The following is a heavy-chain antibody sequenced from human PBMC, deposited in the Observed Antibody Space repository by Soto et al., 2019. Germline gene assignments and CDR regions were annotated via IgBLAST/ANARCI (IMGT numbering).Heavy chain of an antibody. CDR2: ISGSGGST. Sequence: PGGSLRLSCAASGFTFSSYAMSWVRQAPGKGLEWVSAISGSGGSTYYADSVKGRFTISRDNSKNTLYLHMNSLRAEDTAVYYCAKDLAPIAVAGTIDYWGQGTLVTVSS. CDR3: AKDLAPIAVAGTIDY. CDR1: GFTFSSYA. D-gene: IGHD6-19*01. V-gene: IGHV3-23*01. J-gene: IGHJ4*02.